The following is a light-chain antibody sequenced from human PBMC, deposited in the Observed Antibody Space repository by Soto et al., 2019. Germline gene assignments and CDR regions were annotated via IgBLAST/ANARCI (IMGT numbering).Light chain of an antibody. CDR2: DTS. V-gene: IGKV3-11*01. Sequence: EIVLTQSPATLSLSPGERATLSCRASQSVATYLAWYQQKPGQAPRLLIYDTSNRATGVPDRFSGSGSGTDFTLTISRLEPEDFAVYYCQQYGGSPLFTFGPGTTVDMK. CDR1: QSVATY. J-gene: IGKJ3*01. CDR3: QQYGGSPLFT.